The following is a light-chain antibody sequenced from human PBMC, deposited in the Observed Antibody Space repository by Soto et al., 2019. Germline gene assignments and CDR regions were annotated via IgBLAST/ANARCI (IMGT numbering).Light chain of an antibody. V-gene: IGKV1-5*03. CDR1: QTISSW. Sequence: DIQMTQSPSTLSGSVGDRVTITCRASQTISSWLAWYQQKPGKAPKLLIYKASTLKSGVPSRFSGSGSRTEFTLTISSLQPDDFATYYCQHYNSYSEALGQGTKVDIK. CDR2: KAS. CDR3: QHYNSYSEA. J-gene: IGKJ1*01.